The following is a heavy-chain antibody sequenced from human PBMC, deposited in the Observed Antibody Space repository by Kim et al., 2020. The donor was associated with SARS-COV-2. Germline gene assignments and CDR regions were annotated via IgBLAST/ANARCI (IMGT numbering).Heavy chain of an antibody. D-gene: IGHD3-10*01. J-gene: IGHJ4*02. CDR2: IYYSGST. V-gene: IGHV4-59*13. CDR1: GGSISSYY. Sequence: SETLSLTCTVSGGSISSYYWSWIRQPPGKGLEWIGYIYYSGSTNYNPSLKSRVTISVDTSKNQFSLKLSSVTAADTAVYYCARDRSPGAFDYWGQGTLVT. CDR3: ARDRSPGAFDY.